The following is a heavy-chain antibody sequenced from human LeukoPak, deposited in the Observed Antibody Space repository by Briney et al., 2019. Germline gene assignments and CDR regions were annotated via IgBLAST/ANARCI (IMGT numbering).Heavy chain of an antibody. CDR2: IGPGGDI. Sequence: VQPGGSLRLSCAASGFSFTAYSMNWVRQAPGRGLEWITYIGPGGDIYYADSVTGRFTVSRDTAKNSLYLQMNGLRVGDTAVYYCARRFDSWGQGTLVTVSS. V-gene: IGHV3-48*01. CDR1: GFSFTAYS. J-gene: IGHJ4*02. CDR3: ARRFDS.